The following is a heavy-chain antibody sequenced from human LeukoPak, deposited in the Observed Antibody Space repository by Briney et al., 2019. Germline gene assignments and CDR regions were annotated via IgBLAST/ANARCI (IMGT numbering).Heavy chain of an antibody. CDR3: ARENYYDSSGNDAFDV. V-gene: IGHV3-7*04. Sequence: PGGSLRLSCAASGFTFNTHGMYWVRQAPGKGLEWVANIKQDGSEKCYVDSVKGRFTITRDNAKKALYLEMNSLRVEDTALYYCARENYYDSSGNDAFDVWGQGTMVTVSS. D-gene: IGHD3-22*01. J-gene: IGHJ3*01. CDR2: IKQDGSEK. CDR1: GFTFNTHG.